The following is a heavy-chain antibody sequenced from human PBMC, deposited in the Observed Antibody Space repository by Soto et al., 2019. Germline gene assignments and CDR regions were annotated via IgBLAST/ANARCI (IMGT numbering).Heavy chain of an antibody. J-gene: IGHJ4*02. CDR3: ARANSVTTLLDY. CDR1: GYTFTSNA. Sequence: ASVKVSCKASGYTFTSNAMHWVRQAPGQRLEWMGWINAGNGNTKYSQKFQGRVTITRDTSASTAYMELSSLRSEDTAVYYCARANSVTTLLDYWGQGTLVTVSS. D-gene: IGHD4-17*01. CDR2: INAGNGNT. V-gene: IGHV1-3*01.